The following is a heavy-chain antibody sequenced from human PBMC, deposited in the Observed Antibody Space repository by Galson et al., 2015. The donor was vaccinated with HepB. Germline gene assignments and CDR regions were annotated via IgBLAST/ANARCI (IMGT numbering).Heavy chain of an antibody. Sequence: SVKVSCKASGYTFTINGISWVRQAPGQGLEWMGWISANSGNTKYAQNFQGRVTMTRDTSTSTAYLELRSLRSDDTATYYCARDSGYNQGYMDVWGKGTTVTVSS. CDR2: ISANSGNT. J-gene: IGHJ6*03. D-gene: IGHD5-18*01. CDR3: ARDSGYNQGYMDV. V-gene: IGHV1-18*04. CDR1: GYTFTING.